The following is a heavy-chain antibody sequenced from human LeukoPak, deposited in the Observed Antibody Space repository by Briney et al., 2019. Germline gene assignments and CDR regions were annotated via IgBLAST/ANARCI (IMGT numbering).Heavy chain of an antibody. CDR2: INQDGSEK. Sequence: GGSLRLSCAVSEFTFSNYWMTWVRQAPGKGLEWVANINQDGSEKHYVDSVKGRFTISRDNSKNTLYLQTNSLRAEDTAVYYCAKGIRPLRGSVGDYWGQGTLVTVSS. J-gene: IGHJ4*02. V-gene: IGHV3-7*03. D-gene: IGHD3-10*01. CDR1: EFTFSNYW. CDR3: AKGIRPLRGSVGDY.